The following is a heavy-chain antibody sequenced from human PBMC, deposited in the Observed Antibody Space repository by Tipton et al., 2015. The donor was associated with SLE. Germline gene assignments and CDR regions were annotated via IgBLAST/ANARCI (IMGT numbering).Heavy chain of an antibody. CDR3: ASGRWFGELWAFDI. J-gene: IGHJ3*02. CDR1: GGSMTSGGYY. V-gene: IGHV4-31*03. D-gene: IGHD3-10*01. Sequence: TLSLTCNVSGGSMTSGGYYWNWIRQYPGRGLAWIGYIHYSGSTYYNTALKSRLVISAETSKSHFSLKLNSVTAADTAVYYCASGRWFGELWAFDIWGRGTMVTVSS. CDR2: IHYSGST.